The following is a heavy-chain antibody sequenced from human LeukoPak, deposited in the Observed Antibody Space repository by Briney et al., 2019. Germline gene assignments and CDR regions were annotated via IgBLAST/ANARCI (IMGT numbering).Heavy chain of an antibody. D-gene: IGHD3-22*01. CDR2: ISGSGGST. CDR3: AKMPYYYDSSGYYNFDY. J-gene: IGHJ4*02. V-gene: IGHV3-23*01. Sequence: TGGSLRLSCAASGFTFSSYAMSWVRQAPGKGLEWVSAISGSGGSTYYADSVKGRFTISRDNSKNTLYLQMNSLRAEDTAVYYCAKMPYYYDSSGYYNFDYWGQGTLVTVSS. CDR1: GFTFSSYA.